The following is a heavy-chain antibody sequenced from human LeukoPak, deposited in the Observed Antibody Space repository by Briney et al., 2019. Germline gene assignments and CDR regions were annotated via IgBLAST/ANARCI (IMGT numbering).Heavy chain of an antibody. CDR1: GGSFSGYY. J-gene: IGHJ4*02. Sequence: PSETLSLTCAVYGGSFSGYYWSWIRQPPGKGLEWIGEINHSGSTNYNPSLKSRVTISVDTSKNQFSLKLSSVTAADTAVYYCARGWQWLAMDYFDYWGQGTLVTVSS. D-gene: IGHD6-19*01. CDR3: ARGWQWLAMDYFDY. CDR2: INHSGST. V-gene: IGHV4-34*01.